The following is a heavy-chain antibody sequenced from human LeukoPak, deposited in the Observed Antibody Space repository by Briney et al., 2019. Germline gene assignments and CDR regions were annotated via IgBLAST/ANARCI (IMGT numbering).Heavy chain of an antibody. J-gene: IGHJ4*02. Sequence: ASVKVSCKASGYTFSGHYMHWVRQAPGQGLEWMGWIYPNSGCTNYAQKFQGRVTMTRDTSISTAYMELRRLKSDDTVMYYCARVVGFGDYPFDYWGQGTLVSVFS. D-gene: IGHD4-17*01. CDR3: ARVVGFGDYPFDY. CDR1: GYTFSGHY. V-gene: IGHV1-2*02. CDR2: IYPNSGCT.